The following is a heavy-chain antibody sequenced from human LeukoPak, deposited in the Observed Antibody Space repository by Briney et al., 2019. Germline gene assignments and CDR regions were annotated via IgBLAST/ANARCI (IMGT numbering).Heavy chain of an antibody. V-gene: IGHV3-23*01. D-gene: IGHD3-16*01. J-gene: IGHJ4*02. CDR1: GFTFSRYA. CDR3: AKSRLDDGAKRAHFYY. CDR2: INGVGDAP. Sequence: GGSLRLSCAASGFTFSRYAMSWVRQAPGKGLEWVAAINGVGDAPYYADSVKGRFTLSRDNSEKTLYLQVDSLGAEDTAVYYCAKSRLDDGAKRAHFYYWGQGTLVTVSS.